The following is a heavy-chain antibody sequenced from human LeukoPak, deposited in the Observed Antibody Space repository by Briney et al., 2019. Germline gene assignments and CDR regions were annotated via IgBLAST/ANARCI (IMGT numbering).Heavy chain of an antibody. D-gene: IGHD1-1*01. V-gene: IGHV4-34*01. CDR1: GGSFSDYN. CDR3: ARGLDLEGLDS. CDR2: INDSGTT. J-gene: IGHJ4*02. Sequence: NASETLSLTCGVYGGSFSDYNWSWLRQSPEKGLEWIGEINDSGTTHYNPSLQSRVTISVDTANHQFPLRLNSLTAADTAVYFCARGLDLEGLDSWGPGTLVTVSS.